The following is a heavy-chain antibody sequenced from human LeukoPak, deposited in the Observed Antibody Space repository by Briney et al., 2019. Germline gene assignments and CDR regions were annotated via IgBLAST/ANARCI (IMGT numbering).Heavy chain of an antibody. CDR1: GGTFSSYA. J-gene: IGHJ6*04. CDR3: ARGHYDILTGYYKDYYYYYGMDV. V-gene: IGHV1-69*01. CDR2: IIPIFDTA. Sequence: SVTVSCKASGGTFSSYAISWVRQAPGQGLEWMGGIIPIFDTANYAQKFQGRVTITADESTSTAYMELSSLRSEDTAVYYCARGHYDILTGYYKDYYYYYGMDVWGKGTTVTVSS. D-gene: IGHD3-9*01.